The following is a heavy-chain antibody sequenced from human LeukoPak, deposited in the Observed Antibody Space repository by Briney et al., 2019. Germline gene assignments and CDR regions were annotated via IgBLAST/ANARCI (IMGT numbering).Heavy chain of an antibody. D-gene: IGHD3-22*01. CDR3: ASAWHLGIVVVMLDS. CDR1: GFTFSTFA. CDR2: VFPSGGEI. Sequence: GGSLRLSCAASGFTFSTFAMIWVRQPPGKGLEWVSSVFPSGGEIHYADSVRGRFTISRDNSKNTLYLQMNSLRVEDTAVYYCASAWHLGIVVVMLDSWGQGTLVTVSS. V-gene: IGHV3-23*01. J-gene: IGHJ4*02.